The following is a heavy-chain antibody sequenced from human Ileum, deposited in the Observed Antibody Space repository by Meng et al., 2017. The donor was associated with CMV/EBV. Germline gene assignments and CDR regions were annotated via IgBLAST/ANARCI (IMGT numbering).Heavy chain of an antibody. CDR3: AREENTVNQFEY. Sequence: QVPRRESGPGLVKPSETLSLTCAVSGGSISTYYWTWVWQPAGKGLEWIGRINAGGSTNDNPSLKSRVTMSVDTSKNQFSLKVTSVTAADTAVYYCAREENTVNQFEYWGQGTLVTVSS. CDR1: GGSISTYY. D-gene: IGHD4-17*01. V-gene: IGHV4-4*07. CDR2: INAGGST. J-gene: IGHJ4*02.